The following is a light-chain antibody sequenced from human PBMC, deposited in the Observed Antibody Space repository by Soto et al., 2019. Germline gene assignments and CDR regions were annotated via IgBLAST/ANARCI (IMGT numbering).Light chain of an antibody. V-gene: IGLV2-8*01. CDR3: SSYAGSSNV. J-gene: IGLJ1*01. CDR1: SSDVGGYNY. CDR2: EVN. Sequence: QSALTQPPSASGSPGQSVVISCTGTSSDVGGYNYVSWYQQHPGKAPKLMIYEVNKRPSGVPDRFSGSKSGNTASLTASGLQAEDEADYYCSSYAGSSNVFGTGTKVT.